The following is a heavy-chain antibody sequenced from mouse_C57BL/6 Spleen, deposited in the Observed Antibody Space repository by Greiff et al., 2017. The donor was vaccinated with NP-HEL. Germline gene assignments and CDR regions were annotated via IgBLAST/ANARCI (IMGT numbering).Heavy chain of an antibody. CDR1: GYSFTSYY. V-gene: IGHV1-66*01. J-gene: IGHJ3*01. Sequence: VQLVESGPELVKPGASVKISCKASGYSFTSYYIHWVKQRPGQGLEWIGWIYPGSGNTKYNEKFKGKATLTADTSSSTAYMQLSSLTSEDSAVYYCARSNDYDVSWFAYWGQGTLVTVSA. D-gene: IGHD2-4*01. CDR3: ARSNDYDVSWFAY. CDR2: IYPGSGNT.